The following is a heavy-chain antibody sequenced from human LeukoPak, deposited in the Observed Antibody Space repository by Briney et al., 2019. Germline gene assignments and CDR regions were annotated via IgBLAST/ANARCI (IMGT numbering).Heavy chain of an antibody. CDR1: GFTFSSYA. CDR2: ISGSGGST. V-gene: IGHV3-23*01. D-gene: IGHD2-2*01. Sequence: GGSLRLSCAASGFTFSSYAMSWVRQAPGKGLEWVSAISGSGGSTYYADSVKGRFTIPRDNSKNTLYLQMNSLRAEDTAVYYCARYCSSTSCYRSPDAFGIWGQGTMVTVSS. CDR3: ARYCSSTSCYRSPDAFGI. J-gene: IGHJ3*02.